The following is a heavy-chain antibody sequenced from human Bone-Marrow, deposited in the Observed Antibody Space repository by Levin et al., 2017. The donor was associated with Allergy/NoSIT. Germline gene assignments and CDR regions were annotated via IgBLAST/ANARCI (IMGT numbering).Heavy chain of an antibody. CDR1: GFAFNTYW. Sequence: PGGSLRLSCVASGFAFNTYWMHWVRQAPGKGLVWVSRITGDGISIDYADFVKGRFTISRDNAKNTLYLQMNSLRAEDTAVYYCARPGYSSRNAFDFWGQGTMVTVSS. J-gene: IGHJ3*01. CDR3: ARPGYSSRNAFDF. D-gene: IGHD5-24*01. V-gene: IGHV3-74*01. CDR2: ITGDGISI.